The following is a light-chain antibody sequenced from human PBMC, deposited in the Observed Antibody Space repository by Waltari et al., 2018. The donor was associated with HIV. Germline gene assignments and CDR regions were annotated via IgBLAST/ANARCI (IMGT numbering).Light chain of an antibody. Sequence: DIQITQSPSTLSASVGDRVTITCRASQSISTWLAWYQHKPGSAPKLLIYKASTLVSGVPSRFSGDGSGTEFTLTISSLQPEDFATYFCQHYNSYTALTFGGGTMVEIK. J-gene: IGKJ4*01. CDR3: QHYNSYTALT. CDR1: QSISTW. V-gene: IGKV1-5*03. CDR2: KAS.